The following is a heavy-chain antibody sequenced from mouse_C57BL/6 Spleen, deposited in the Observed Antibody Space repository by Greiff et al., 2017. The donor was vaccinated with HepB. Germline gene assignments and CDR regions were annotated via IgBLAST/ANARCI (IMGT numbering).Heavy chain of an antibody. J-gene: IGHJ1*03. CDR3: DINYGSSSNWYFDV. D-gene: IGHD1-1*01. CDR1: GYTFTSYG. V-gene: IGHV1-81*01. Sequence: QVQLQQSGAELARPGASVKLSCKASGYTFTSYGISWVKQRTGQGLEWIGEIYPRSGNTYYNEKFKGKATLTADKSSSTAYMELRSLTSEDSAVYFCDINYGSSSNWYFDVWGTGTTVTVSS. CDR2: IYPRSGNT.